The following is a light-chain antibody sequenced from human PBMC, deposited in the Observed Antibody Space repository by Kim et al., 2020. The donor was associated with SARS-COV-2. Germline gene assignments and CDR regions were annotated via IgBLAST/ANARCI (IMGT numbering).Light chain of an antibody. J-gene: IGKJ4*01. CDR3: QQRSNWPPALT. V-gene: IGKV3-11*01. Sequence: PWESATLSCRASRIVSTYLAWYQHKPGQGPRLLIYDASIRATGIPDRFSGSGSGTDFTLTISSLESEDFAVYYCQQRSNWPPALTFGGGTKVDIK. CDR1: RIVSTY. CDR2: DAS.